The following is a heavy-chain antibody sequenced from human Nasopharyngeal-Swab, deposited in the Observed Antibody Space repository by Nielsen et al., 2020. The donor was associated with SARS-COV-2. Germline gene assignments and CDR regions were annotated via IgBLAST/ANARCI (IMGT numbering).Heavy chain of an antibody. CDR1: GFTFSSYA. CDR2: ISVSGGST. Sequence: GESLKISCAASGFTFSSYAMIWVRQAPGKGLEWVSGISVSGGSTYYADSVKGRFTISRDNSKNTLYLQMNSLRAEDTAVYYCASPPSFPWWGQGTTVTVSS. CDR3: ASPPSFPW. V-gene: IGHV3-23*01. J-gene: IGHJ6*02.